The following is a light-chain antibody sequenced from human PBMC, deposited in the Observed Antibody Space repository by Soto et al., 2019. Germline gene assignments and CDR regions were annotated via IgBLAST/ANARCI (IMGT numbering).Light chain of an antibody. CDR3: QESYSTLSIT. Sequence: DIQMTQSPSSLSASVGDRVTITCRASESISRHLHWYQQKPGNAPKLLIYAASSLQNGVPSRFSGSGSGTDFTLTISNLQPGDFATYYCQESYSTLSITFGQGTRLETK. CDR2: AAS. J-gene: IGKJ5*01. CDR1: ESISRH. V-gene: IGKV1-39*01.